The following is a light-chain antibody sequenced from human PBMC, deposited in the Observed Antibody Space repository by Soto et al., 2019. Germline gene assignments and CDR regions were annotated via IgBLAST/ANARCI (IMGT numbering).Light chain of an antibody. CDR3: QQYDYSRT. CDR1: QSISSY. CDR2: AAS. Sequence: DIQMSQSPSSLSASVGDRVTVTFRASQSISSYLNWYQQKPGKAPKLLIYAASSLQSGVPSRFSGSGSGTEFSLTIRGLQPDDFATYYCQQYDYSRTFGQGTKVDI. V-gene: IGKV1-39*01. J-gene: IGKJ1*01.